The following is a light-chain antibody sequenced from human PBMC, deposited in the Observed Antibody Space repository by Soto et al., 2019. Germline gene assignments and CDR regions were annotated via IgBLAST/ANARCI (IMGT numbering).Light chain of an antibody. CDR1: QGISTY. Sequence: DIQMTQSPSSVSASIGDRVSITCRASQGISTYLGWYQQKPGKAPKLLIYAASSLQTGVPSRFLGSGSGTEFTLTISSLQPDDFATYYCQHYNSYSEAFGQGTKVDIK. J-gene: IGKJ1*01. CDR2: AAS. V-gene: IGKV1-16*01. CDR3: QHYNSYSEA.